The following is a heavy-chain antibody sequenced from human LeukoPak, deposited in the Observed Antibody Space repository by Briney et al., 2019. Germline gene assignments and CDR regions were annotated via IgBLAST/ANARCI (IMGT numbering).Heavy chain of an antibody. Sequence: GPLRLSCAASGFTVSNNYMTWVRQAPGKGLEWIGEINHSGSTNYNPSLKSRVTISVDTSKNQFSLKLSPVTAADTAVYYCARERVQLWLRGIDYWGQGTLVTVSS. CDR3: ARERVQLWLRGIDY. V-gene: IGHV4-34*01. CDR1: GFTVSNNY. D-gene: IGHD5-18*01. CDR2: INHSGST. J-gene: IGHJ4*02.